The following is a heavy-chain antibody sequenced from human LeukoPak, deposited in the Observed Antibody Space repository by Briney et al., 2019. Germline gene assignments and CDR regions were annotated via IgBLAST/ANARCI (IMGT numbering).Heavy chain of an antibody. D-gene: IGHD2-21*01. V-gene: IGHV3-33*01. Sequence: PGRSLRLSCAASGFTFSSYGMHWVRRAPGKGLEWVAVIWYDGSNKYYADSVKGRFTISRDNSKNTLYLQMNSLRAEDTAVYYCARDGDIVVALGSYFDYWGQGTLVTVSS. J-gene: IGHJ4*02. CDR1: GFTFSSYG. CDR2: IWYDGSNK. CDR3: ARDGDIVVALGSYFDY.